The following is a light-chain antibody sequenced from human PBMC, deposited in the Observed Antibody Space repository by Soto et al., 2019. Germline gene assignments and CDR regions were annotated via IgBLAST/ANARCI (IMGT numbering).Light chain of an antibody. CDR2: DVS. V-gene: IGLV2-14*03. J-gene: IGLJ1*01. Sequence: QSVLTQPASVSGSPGQSIAISCTRTSSDVGAYIYVSWYQHHPGKAPKLILYDVSARPSGVSDRFSGSKSGNTASLTISGLQPEDEADYYCSSYTSSSTEVFGTGTKVTVL. CDR3: SSYTSSSTEV. CDR1: SSDVGAYIY.